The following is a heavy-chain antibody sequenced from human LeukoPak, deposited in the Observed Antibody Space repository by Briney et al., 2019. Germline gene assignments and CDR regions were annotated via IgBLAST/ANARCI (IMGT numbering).Heavy chain of an antibody. CDR1: GYTFTSYG. CDR3: ARIYCTNGVCRRLFDY. D-gene: IGHD2-8*01. Sequence: ASVKVSCKASGYTFTSYGISWVRQAPGQGLEWMGWITPYNGNTNYAQKLQGRVTMTTDTSTSTAYMELRSLRSDDTAVYYCARIYCTNGVCRRLFDYWGQGTLVTVSS. V-gene: IGHV1-18*01. CDR2: ITPYNGNT. J-gene: IGHJ4*02.